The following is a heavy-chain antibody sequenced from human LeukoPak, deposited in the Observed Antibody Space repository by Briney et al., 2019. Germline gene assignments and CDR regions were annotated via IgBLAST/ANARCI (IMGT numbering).Heavy chain of an antibody. Sequence: GASVKVSCKASGYTFIAYGITWVRQAPGQGLEWMGWISAYNGITDYTPNLQGRITMTTGTSTTTAYMELRSLRSDDPAVYYCARAFVGIRGTPAQFEYWGQGTLVTVSS. V-gene: IGHV1-18*01. D-gene: IGHD1-1*01. CDR2: ISAYNGIT. J-gene: IGHJ4*02. CDR1: GYTFIAYG. CDR3: ARAFVGIRGTPAQFEY.